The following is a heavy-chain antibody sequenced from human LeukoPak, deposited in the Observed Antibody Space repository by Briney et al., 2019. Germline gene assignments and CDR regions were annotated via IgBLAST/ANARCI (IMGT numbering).Heavy chain of an antibody. D-gene: IGHD2-21*02. Sequence: SETLSLTCTVSGGAISGTRDYWGWIRQPPGKGLEWIGEINHSGSTNYNPSLKSRVTISVDTSKNQFSLKLSSVTAADTAVYYCARGPPYIVVVTAIGFFDYWGQGTLVTVSS. CDR1: GGAISGTRDY. CDR2: INHSGST. J-gene: IGHJ4*02. V-gene: IGHV4-39*07. CDR3: ARGPPYIVVVTAIGFFDY.